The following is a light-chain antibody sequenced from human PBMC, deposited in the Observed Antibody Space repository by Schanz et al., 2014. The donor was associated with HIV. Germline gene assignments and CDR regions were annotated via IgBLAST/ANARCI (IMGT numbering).Light chain of an antibody. CDR1: QSLTSRY. CDR3: QHLNTYPVT. CDR2: GAS. J-gene: IGKJ3*01. Sequence: EIVLTQSPGTLSLSPGERATLSCRASQSLTSRYLAWYLQKPGQAPRLLIYGASSRATGIPDRFSGSGSGTDFTLTISSLQPEDFATYYCQHLNTYPVTFGPGTKVDIK. V-gene: IGKV3-20*01.